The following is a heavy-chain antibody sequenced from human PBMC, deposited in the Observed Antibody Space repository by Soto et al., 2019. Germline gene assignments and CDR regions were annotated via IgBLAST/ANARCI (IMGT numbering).Heavy chain of an antibody. V-gene: IGHV3-7*01. CDR3: ARGEAIGDGP. CDR2: IREDGGEK. CDR1: GLTFSSYW. Sequence: EEQLVESGGGLVQPGGSLRLSCAASGLTFSSYWMTWVRQAPGKGLEWVDNIREDGGEKNYVDSVKGPFTISRDNAKNSLDLQRNSQRVEDTAVYYCARGEAIGDGPWGKGTQVTVSS. J-gene: IGHJ5*02. D-gene: IGHD3-10*01.